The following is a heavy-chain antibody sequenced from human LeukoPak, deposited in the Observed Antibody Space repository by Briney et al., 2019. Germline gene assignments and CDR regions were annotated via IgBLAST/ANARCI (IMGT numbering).Heavy chain of an antibody. CDR2: INPSGGST. J-gene: IGHJ4*02. CDR1: GYTFTSYY. V-gene: IGHV1-46*01. CDR3: ARAPTGDPLLDY. Sequence: ASVKVSCKASGYTFTSYYMHWVRQAPGQGLEWMGIINPSGGSTSYAQKFQGRVTMTRDTSTSTAYMELSSLRSEDTAVYYCARAPTGDPLLDYWGQGTLVTVSS.